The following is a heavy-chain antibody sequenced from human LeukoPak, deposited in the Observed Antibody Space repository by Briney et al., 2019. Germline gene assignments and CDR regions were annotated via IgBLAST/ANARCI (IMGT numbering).Heavy chain of an antibody. CDR2: FYWDDDK. Sequence: SGPTLVNPTQTLTLTCTFSGFSLSTGGVAGGWIRQPPVKALEWLALFYWDDDKRYSPSLESRLTISKDTSRNQVVLTMTNMDPVDTATYYCAHMIRWGDRGVSLYYFDFWGQGTLVTVSS. V-gene: IGHV2-5*02. J-gene: IGHJ4*02. CDR1: GFSLSTGGVA. CDR3: AHMIRWGDRGVSLYYFDF. D-gene: IGHD3-10*01.